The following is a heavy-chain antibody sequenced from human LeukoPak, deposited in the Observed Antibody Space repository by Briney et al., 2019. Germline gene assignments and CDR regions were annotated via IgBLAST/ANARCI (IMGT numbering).Heavy chain of an antibody. CDR1: GFTFSSYS. Sequence: SGGSLRLSCAASGFTFSSYSMNWVRQAPGKGLEWVAVISYDGSNKYYADSVKGRFTISRDNSKNTLYLQMNSLRAEDTAVYYCARGNYNWRSDTLFDYWGQGTLVTVSS. CDR3: ARGNYNWRSDTLFDY. D-gene: IGHD1-20*01. V-gene: IGHV3-30*03. CDR2: ISYDGSNK. J-gene: IGHJ4*02.